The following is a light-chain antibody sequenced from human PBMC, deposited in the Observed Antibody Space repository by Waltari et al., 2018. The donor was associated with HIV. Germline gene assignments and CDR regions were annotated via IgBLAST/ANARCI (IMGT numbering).Light chain of an antibody. CDR1: QNIRNY. CDR2: AVS. Sequence: DIQMTQSPSSLSASVGDRVTITCRESQNIRNYLNWYQLKPGKAPKLLMYAVSTLQSGVPSRFSGSTSATDFTLTTSGLQPEDFSTYYCQQSYDTPYTFGQGTNLEIK. CDR3: QQSYDTPYT. J-gene: IGKJ2*01. V-gene: IGKV1-39*01.